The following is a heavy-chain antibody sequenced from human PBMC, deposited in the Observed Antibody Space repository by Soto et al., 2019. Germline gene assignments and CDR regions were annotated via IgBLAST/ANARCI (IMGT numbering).Heavy chain of an antibody. CDR1: GYTFTVYY. V-gene: IGHV1-2*02. J-gene: IGHJ4*02. CDR3: ARLTVPLDIVVLPAASYDY. D-gene: IGHD2-2*01. CDR2: INPNSGAT. Sequence: ASVKVSCKASGYTFTVYYIHWVRQAPGQGLEWVGWINPNSGATNYAQKFQGRVTMTRDTSISTAYMELSRLRFDDTAVYYCARLTVPLDIVVLPAASYDYWGQGTLVTVSS.